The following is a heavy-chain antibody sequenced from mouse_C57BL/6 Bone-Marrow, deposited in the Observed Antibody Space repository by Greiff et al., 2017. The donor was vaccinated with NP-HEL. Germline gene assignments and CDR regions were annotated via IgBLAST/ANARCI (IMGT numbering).Heavy chain of an antibody. Sequence: QVQLQQSDAELVKPGASVKISCKVSGYTFTDHTIHWMKQRPEQGLEWIGYIYPRDGSTKYNEKFKGKATLTADKSSSTAYMQLNSLTSEDSAVYFCASPLYYGYDVGYFDVWGTGTTVTVSS. J-gene: IGHJ1*03. CDR1: GYTFTDHT. V-gene: IGHV1-78*01. CDR2: IYPRDGST. D-gene: IGHD2-2*01. CDR3: ASPLYYGYDVGYFDV.